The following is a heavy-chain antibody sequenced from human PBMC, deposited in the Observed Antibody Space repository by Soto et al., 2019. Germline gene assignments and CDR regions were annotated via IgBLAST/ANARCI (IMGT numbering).Heavy chain of an antibody. CDR1: GGAIGGYY. D-gene: IGHD2-2*01. CDR3: ARARVVPAAIVRYYYGMDV. CDR2: VSYSGST. J-gene: IGHJ6*02. Sequence: PSETLSLTCSLSGGAIGGYYWSWIRQPPGKALEWIGYVSYSGSTDYHPSLKSRVSISIDTSKNQFSLKLSSVTAADTAVYYCARARVVPAAIVRYYYGMDVWGQGTTVTVSS. V-gene: IGHV4-59*12.